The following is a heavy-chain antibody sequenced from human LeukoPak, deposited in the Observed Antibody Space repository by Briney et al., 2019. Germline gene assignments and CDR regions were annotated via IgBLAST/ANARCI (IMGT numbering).Heavy chain of an antibody. V-gene: IGHV3-23*01. J-gene: IGHJ4*02. Sequence: GGSLRLTCAASGFTFSSYAMSWVRQAPGKGLEWVSYLSGSGSSTYYADSVKGRFTISRGNSKNTLYLQMNNLRAEDTAVYYCAKDVVATQGGLDYWGQGTLVTVSS. CDR3: AKDVVATQGGLDY. D-gene: IGHD5-12*01. CDR1: GFTFSSYA. CDR2: LSGSGSST.